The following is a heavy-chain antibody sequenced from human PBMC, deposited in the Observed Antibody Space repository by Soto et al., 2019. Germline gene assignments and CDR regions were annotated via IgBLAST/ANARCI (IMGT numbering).Heavy chain of an antibody. J-gene: IGHJ6*03. V-gene: IGHV1-69*13. Sequence: ASVKVSCKASGGTFSSYAISWVRQAPGQGLEWMGGIIPIFGTANYAQKFQGRVTITADESTSTAYMELSSLRSEDTAVYYCASTNYNPSLKSRVTISVDTSKNQFSLKLSSVTAADTAVYYCARSLTARAFWSGYEEPGDYYYYMDVWGKGTTVTVSS. CDR2: IIPIFGTA. D-gene: IGHD3-10*01. CDR1: GGTFSSYA. CDR3: ASTNYNPSLKSRVTISVDTSKNQFSLKLSSVTAADTAVYYCARSLTARAFWSGYEEPGDYYYYMDV.